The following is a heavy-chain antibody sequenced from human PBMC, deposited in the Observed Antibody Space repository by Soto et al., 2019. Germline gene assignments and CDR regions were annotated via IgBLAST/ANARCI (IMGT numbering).Heavy chain of an antibody. V-gene: IGHV3-23*01. CDR2: ISGSARST. Sequence: GGSLRLSCAASGFTFSSYAMSWVRRAPGKGLEWVSAISGSARSTKYADTVKGRFTISRDNSKNTLFLQMSSLRAEDTSVYYCAKDVHYDIVTGIEYFHHWAQGTLVTVSS. D-gene: IGHD3-9*01. CDR1: GFTFSSYA. CDR3: AKDVHYDIVTGIEYFHH. J-gene: IGHJ1*01.